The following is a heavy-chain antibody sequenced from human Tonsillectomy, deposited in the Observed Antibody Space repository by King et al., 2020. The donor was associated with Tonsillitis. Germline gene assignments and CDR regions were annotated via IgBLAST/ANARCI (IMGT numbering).Heavy chain of an antibody. CDR1: GFTFSTYS. Sequence: VQLVESGGGLVKPGGSLRLSCAASGFTFSTYSMNWVRQAPGKGLEWVSSISSSSSYIYYADSVKGRFTISRDNAKNSLYLQMNSLRAEDTAVYYCARYKSAYYPFGAFDFWGQGTMVTVSS. CDR3: ARYKSAYYPFGAFDF. V-gene: IGHV3-21*01. J-gene: IGHJ3*01. CDR2: ISSSSSYI. D-gene: IGHD3-22*01.